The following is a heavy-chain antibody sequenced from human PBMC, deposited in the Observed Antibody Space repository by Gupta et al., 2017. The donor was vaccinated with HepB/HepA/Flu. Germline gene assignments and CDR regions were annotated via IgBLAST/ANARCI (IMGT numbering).Heavy chain of an antibody. D-gene: IGHD3-3*01. CDR2: IRSKTYGGTT. Sequence: EVQLVESGGGLVQPGRSLRLSCAASGFTFGDYGMTWVRQAPGKGLEWVGFIRSKTYGGTTEYAASVKGRFTISRDDSKSIAYLQMNSLKTEDTAVYYCTRGLGSSGYDFWSGYYRFDYWGQGTLVTVSS. CDR3: TRGLGSSGYDFWSGYYRFDY. V-gene: IGHV3-49*04. J-gene: IGHJ4*02. CDR1: GFTFGDYG.